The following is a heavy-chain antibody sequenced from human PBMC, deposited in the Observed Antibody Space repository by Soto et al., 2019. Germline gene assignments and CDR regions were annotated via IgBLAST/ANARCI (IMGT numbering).Heavy chain of an antibody. CDR3: ASPNPQQGSGFLFDY. D-gene: IGHD2-21*01. Sequence: QVQLVQSGAEVKKPGSSVKVSCKASGGTFSSYTISWVRQAPGQGLEWMGRIIPILGIANNEQKFQGRVTITAAKSTSTAYMELSSLRSEDTAVYYCASPNPQQGSGFLFDYWGQGTLVTVSS. J-gene: IGHJ4*02. CDR1: GGTFSSYT. V-gene: IGHV1-69*02. CDR2: IIPILGIA.